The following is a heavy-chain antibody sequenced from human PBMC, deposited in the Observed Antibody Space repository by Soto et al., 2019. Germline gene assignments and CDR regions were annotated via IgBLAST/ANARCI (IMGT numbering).Heavy chain of an antibody. Sequence: ASVKVSCKASGYTFTGYYMHWVRQAPGQGLEWMGWINPNSGGTNYAQKFQGWVTMTRDTSISTAYMELSRLRSDDTAVYYCARGHYDFWSGYLPDYGMDVWGQGTTVTVSS. D-gene: IGHD3-3*01. CDR3: ARGHYDFWSGYLPDYGMDV. CDR2: INPNSGGT. V-gene: IGHV1-2*04. CDR1: GYTFTGYY. J-gene: IGHJ6*02.